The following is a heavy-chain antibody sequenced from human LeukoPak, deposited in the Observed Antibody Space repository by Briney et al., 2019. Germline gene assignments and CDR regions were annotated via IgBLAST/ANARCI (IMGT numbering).Heavy chain of an antibody. CDR2: IRQDGSEK. D-gene: IGHD6-13*01. CDR1: GFTFTDDW. Sequence: GGSLRLSCAVSGFTFTDDWMNWVRQAAGKGLEWVASIRQDGSEKSYVDSVKGRFTISRDNTKNSLSLQVNSLRVEDTAVYYCARDGTAAGLYFDLWGQGTLVTVSS. CDR3: ARDGTAAGLYFDL. V-gene: IGHV3-7*01. J-gene: IGHJ4*01.